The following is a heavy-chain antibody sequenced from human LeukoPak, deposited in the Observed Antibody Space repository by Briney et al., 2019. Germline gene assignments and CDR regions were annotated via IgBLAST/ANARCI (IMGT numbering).Heavy chain of an antibody. V-gene: IGHV3-9*01. J-gene: IGHJ5*02. CDR2: ISWNSGSI. D-gene: IGHD3-10*01. Sequence: GGSLRLSCAASGFTFDDYAMHWVRQAPGKGLEWVSGISWNSGSIGYADSVKGRFTISRDNAKNSLYLQMNSLRAEDTAVYYCAKGRGVYWFDPWGQGTLVTVSS. CDR1: GFTFDDYA. CDR3: AKGRGVYWFDP.